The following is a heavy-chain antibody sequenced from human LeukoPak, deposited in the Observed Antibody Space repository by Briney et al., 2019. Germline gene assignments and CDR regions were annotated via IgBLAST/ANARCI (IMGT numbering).Heavy chain of an antibody. CDR3: ARRRLLYIAVAAYFDY. CDR2: IYYSGST. V-gene: IGHV4-39*01. CDR1: GGSISSSSYY. Sequence: SETLSLTCTVSGGSISSSSYYWGWIRQPPGKGLEWIVSIYYSGSTYYNPSLKSRVTISVDTSKNQFSLKLSSVTAADTAVYYCARRRLLYIAVAAYFDYWGQGTLVTVSS. J-gene: IGHJ4*02. D-gene: IGHD6-19*01.